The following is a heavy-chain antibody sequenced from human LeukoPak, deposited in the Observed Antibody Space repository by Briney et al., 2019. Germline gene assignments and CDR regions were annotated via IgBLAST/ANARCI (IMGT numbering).Heavy chain of an antibody. J-gene: IGHJ4*02. V-gene: IGHV3-23*01. D-gene: IGHD2-2*01. Sequence: GGSLRLSCAASGFTFSSYAMSWVRQAPGKGLEWVSAISGSGGSTYYADSVKGRFTISRDNSKNTLYLHMNSLRAEDTAVYYCAKGLVYCSSTSCYAGGLLDYWGQGTLVTVSS. CDR3: AKGLVYCSSTSCYAGGLLDY. CDR1: GFTFSSYA. CDR2: ISGSGGST.